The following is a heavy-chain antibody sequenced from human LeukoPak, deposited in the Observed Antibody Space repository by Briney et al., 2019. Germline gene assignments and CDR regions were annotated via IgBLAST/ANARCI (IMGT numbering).Heavy chain of an antibody. CDR1: GGSISSSNYY. V-gene: IGHV4-39*07. CDR3: ARDSPQFDP. CDR2: IYYRGST. J-gene: IGHJ5*02. Sequence: SETLSLTCTVSGGSISSSNYYWGWIRQPPGKGLEWIGNIYYRGSTNYNPSLKSRVTMSVDTSKNQFSLKLSSVTAADTAVYYCARDSPQFDPWGQGTLVTVSS.